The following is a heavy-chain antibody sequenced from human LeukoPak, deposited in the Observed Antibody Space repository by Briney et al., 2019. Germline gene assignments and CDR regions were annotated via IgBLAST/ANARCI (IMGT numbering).Heavy chain of an antibody. V-gene: IGHV4-59*08. D-gene: IGHD6-13*01. CDR2: IYYSGST. Sequence: SETLSLTCTVSGGSISSYYWSWIRQPPGKGLEWIGYIYYSGSTNYNPTLKSRVTISVDTSKNQFSLKLSSVTGADTAVYYCARHGRAAAGPYFDYWGQGTLVTVSS. J-gene: IGHJ4*02. CDR3: ARHGRAAAGPYFDY. CDR1: GGSISSYY.